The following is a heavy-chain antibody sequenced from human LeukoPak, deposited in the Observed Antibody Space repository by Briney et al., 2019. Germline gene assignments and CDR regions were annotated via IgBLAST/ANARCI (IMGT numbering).Heavy chain of an antibody. CDR2: IYYSGST. CDR1: GDSISSSTYY. D-gene: IGHD1-26*01. Sequence: SETLSLTCTVSGDSISSSTYYWGWIRQPPGKGLEWIGYIYYSGSTNYNPSLKSRVTILVDTSKNQFSLKLSSVTAADTALYYCARAPTVGASIDYWGQGTLVTVTS. V-gene: IGHV4-61*05. CDR3: ARAPTVGASIDY. J-gene: IGHJ4*02.